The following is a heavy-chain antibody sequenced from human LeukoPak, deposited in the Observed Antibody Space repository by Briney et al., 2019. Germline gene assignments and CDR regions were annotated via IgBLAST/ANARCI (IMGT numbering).Heavy chain of an antibody. CDR1: RFTLSSYA. J-gene: IGHJ4*02. CDR3: AKSDDYNVRYYFPY. D-gene: IGHD5-24*01. V-gene: IGHV3-23*01. CDR2: IVVGGVNT. Sequence: GGSPRLSSAASRFTLSSYAMSSVRDAPVKRPECVSGIVVGGVNTYYAHSVKGRFTISRDNSQNTLYLQMDSLRAEDTAVYYCAKSDDYNVRYYFPYWGQGTLVTV.